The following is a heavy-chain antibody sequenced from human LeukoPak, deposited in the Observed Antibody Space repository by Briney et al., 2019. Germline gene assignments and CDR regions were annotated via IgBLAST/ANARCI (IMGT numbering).Heavy chain of an antibody. CDR2: ISSSGSTI. CDR3: ARSSAYYLLNWFDP. CDR1: GFTFSDYY. Sequence: PGGSLRLSCAASGFTFSDYYMSWIRQAPGKGLEWVSYISSSGSTIYYADSVKGRFTISRDNAKNSLYLQMNSLRAEDTAVYYCARSSAYYLLNWFDPWGQGTLVTVSS. D-gene: IGHD3-22*01. V-gene: IGHV3-11*04. J-gene: IGHJ5*02.